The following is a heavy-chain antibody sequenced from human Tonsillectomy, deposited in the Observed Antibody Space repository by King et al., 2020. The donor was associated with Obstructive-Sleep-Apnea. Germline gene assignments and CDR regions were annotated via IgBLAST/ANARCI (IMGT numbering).Heavy chain of an antibody. V-gene: IGHV5-51*01. CDR2: IYPGDSDT. J-gene: IGHJ3*02. CDR1: GYTFTKYW. D-gene: IGHD5-12*01. CDR3: ATSIVTTVGGVFDI. Sequence: QLVQSGAEVKKPGESLKISCKTSGYTFTKYWIGWVRQVPGKGLEWMGMIYPGDSDTRYGPSLQGQVTISDDKSISTTFLQWSSLKASDTAMYYCATSIVTTVGGVFDIWGQGTMVTVSS.